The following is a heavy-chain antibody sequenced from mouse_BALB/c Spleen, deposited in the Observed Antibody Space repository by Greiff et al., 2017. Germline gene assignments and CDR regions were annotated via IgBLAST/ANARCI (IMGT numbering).Heavy chain of an antibody. D-gene: IGHD3-2*01. CDR1: GFTFSSYG. CDR3: ARQDSSGAWFAY. J-gene: IGHJ3*01. Sequence: EVKLQESGGDLVKPGGSLKLSCAASGFTFSSYGMSWVRQTPDKRLEWVATISSGGSYTYYPDSVKGRFTISRDNAKNTLYLQMSSLKSEDTAMYYCARQDSSGAWFAYWGQGTLVTVSA. V-gene: IGHV5-6*01. CDR2: ISSGGSYT.